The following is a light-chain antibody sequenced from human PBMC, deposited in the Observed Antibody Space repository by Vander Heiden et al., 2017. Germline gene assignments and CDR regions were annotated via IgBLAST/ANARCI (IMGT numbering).Light chain of an antibody. J-gene: IGLJ3*02. CDR3: QLWESGCDHPGL. CDR1: NIGTRG. CDR2: DDN. Sequence: SYVLAQPPSVSVAPGQTAKIPCGGNNIGTRGVHWYQQKPGHAPVLVVYDDNDRPSGIPERISGSKSGNTATLTISRVEDGDEADYFCQLWESGCDHPGLFGGGTKFTVL. V-gene: IGLV3-21*02.